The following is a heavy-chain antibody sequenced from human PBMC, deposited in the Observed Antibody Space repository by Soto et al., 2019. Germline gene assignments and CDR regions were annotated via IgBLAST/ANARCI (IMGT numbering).Heavy chain of an antibody. CDR3: ARVGTIFGVERYYMDV. D-gene: IGHD3-3*01. CDR2: ISAYNGNT. CDR1: CYTFTSYG. V-gene: IGHV1-18*04. Sequence: ASVKVCCKASCYTFTSYGISLLRQSTGQGLECILWISAYNGNTNYAQKLQGRVTMTTDTSTSTAYMELRSLRSDDTAVYYCARVGTIFGVERYYMDVWGKGTTVTVSS. J-gene: IGHJ6*03.